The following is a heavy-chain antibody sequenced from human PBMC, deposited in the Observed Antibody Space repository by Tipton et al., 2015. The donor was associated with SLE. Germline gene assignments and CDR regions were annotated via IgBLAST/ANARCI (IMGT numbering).Heavy chain of an antibody. CDR2: INHSGGGRGS. Sequence: TLSLTCAVYGGSISDYYWSWIRQTPGEGLEWIGEINHSGGGRGSNYNPSLKSRVTMSVDTSKNQVSLKLDSVTAADTAVYYCARLDVLLWFHGMDVWGQGTTVTVSS. V-gene: IGHV4-34*01. CDR1: GGSISDYY. D-gene: IGHD3-10*01. J-gene: IGHJ6*02. CDR3: ARLDVLLWFHGMDV.